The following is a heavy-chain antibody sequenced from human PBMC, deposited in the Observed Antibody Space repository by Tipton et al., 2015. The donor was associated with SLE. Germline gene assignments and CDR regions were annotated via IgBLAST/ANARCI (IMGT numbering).Heavy chain of an antibody. Sequence: QSGAEVKKPGASVKVSCKASGYTFTTYDISWVRQAPGQGLEWMGWISTYNGNTNYAQKLQGRVTMTTDTSTSTAYMELRSLRSDDTAVYYCARANPFYTGYDFDYWDQGTLVTVSS. V-gene: IGHV1-18*01. CDR3: ARANPFYTGYDFDY. CDR1: GYTFTTYD. CDR2: ISTYNGNT. J-gene: IGHJ4*02. D-gene: IGHD5-12*01.